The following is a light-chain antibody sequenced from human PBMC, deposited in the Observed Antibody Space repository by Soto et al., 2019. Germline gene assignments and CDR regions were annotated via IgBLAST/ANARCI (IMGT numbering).Light chain of an antibody. CDR3: SSYTSSGTVI. CDR2: EVT. V-gene: IGLV2-14*01. Sequence: QSVLTQPASVSGSPGQSITISCAGTSSDVGGYNFVSWYQMYPDKAPKLMIYEVTNRPSGVSNRFSGARSGNTASLTISGLQTEDEADYYGSSYTSSGTVIFGGGTKLTVL. J-gene: IGLJ2*01. CDR1: SSDVGGYNF.